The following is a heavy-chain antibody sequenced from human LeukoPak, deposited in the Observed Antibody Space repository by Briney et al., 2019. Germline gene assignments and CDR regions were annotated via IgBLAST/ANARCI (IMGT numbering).Heavy chain of an antibody. J-gene: IGHJ6*02. Sequence: ASVKVSCKVSGYTLTELSVHWVRQAPGKGLEWVGGFDPEDGETIYAQKFQGRVTMTEDTSTDTAYMELSSLRSEDTAVYYCATDPTTRLRRPTSAYGMDVWGQGTTVTVSS. V-gene: IGHV1-24*01. CDR1: GYTLTELS. CDR2: FDPEDGET. D-gene: IGHD4-17*01. CDR3: ATDPTTRLRRPTSAYGMDV.